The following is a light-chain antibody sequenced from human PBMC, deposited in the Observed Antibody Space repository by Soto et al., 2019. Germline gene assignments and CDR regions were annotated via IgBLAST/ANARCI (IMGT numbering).Light chain of an antibody. Sequence: QSDLTQPPSASGSPGQSVTISCTGTSSDVGGYNYVSWYQQHPGKAPKLMIYEVSKRPSGVPDRFSGSKSGNTASLTVSGLQAEDEADYYCNSYAGSNVYVFGTGTKLTVL. CDR1: SSDVGGYNY. J-gene: IGLJ1*01. V-gene: IGLV2-8*01. CDR2: EVS. CDR3: NSYAGSNVYV.